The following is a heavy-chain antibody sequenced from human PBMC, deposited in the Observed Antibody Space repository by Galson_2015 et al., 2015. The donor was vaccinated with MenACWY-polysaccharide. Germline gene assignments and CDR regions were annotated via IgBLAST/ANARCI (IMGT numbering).Heavy chain of an antibody. CDR2: IRSSSSYI. J-gene: IGHJ4*02. V-gene: IGHV3-21*01. Sequence: SLRLSCAASGFTVSSYPMNWVRQAPGKGLEWVSSIRSSSSYIYYADSVRGRFTISRDNAKNSLYLQMNSVRAEDTAVYYCARDGMAMATIPCDYWGQGSLVTVSS. CDR3: ARDGMAMATIPCDY. CDR1: GFTVSSYP. D-gene: IGHD5-24*01.